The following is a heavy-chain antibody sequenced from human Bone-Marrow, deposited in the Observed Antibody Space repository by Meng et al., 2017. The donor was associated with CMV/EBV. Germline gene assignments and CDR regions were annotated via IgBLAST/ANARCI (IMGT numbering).Heavy chain of an antibody. J-gene: IGHJ6*01. CDR3: ARDSPSYYDFWSGYYTHYYYYGMDV. CDR2: ISGSGRYI. Sequence: GGSLRLSCAASGFTFSNYAMSWVRQAPGKGLEWVSAISGSGRYIYYADSVKGRFTISRDNAKNTLYLQMNSLRAEDTAVYYCARDSPSYYDFWSGYYTHYYYYGMDVWGQGTTVTVSS. D-gene: IGHD3-3*01. CDR1: GFTFSNYA. V-gene: IGHV3-23*01.